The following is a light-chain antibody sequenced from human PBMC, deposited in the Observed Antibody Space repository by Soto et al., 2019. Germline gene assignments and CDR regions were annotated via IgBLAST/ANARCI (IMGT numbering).Light chain of an antibody. Sequence: EIVMTQSPATLSVSPGERATLSCRASQSISSNLAWYQQKPGQAPRLLIYGASTRATGIPARFSGSGSGTEFTLTISSLQSEDFAVYYCQQYSIWPYTFGHGTKLEIK. J-gene: IGKJ2*01. CDR2: GAS. CDR3: QQYSIWPYT. CDR1: QSISSN. V-gene: IGKV3-15*01.